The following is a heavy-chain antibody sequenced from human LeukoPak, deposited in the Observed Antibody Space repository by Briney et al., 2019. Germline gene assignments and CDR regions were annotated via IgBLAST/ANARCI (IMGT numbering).Heavy chain of an antibody. D-gene: IGHD3-10*01. V-gene: IGHV1-3*01. CDR1: GYTFTSYA. J-gene: IGHJ4*02. CDR3: ARDPDDGVFDY. CDR2: INAGNGNT. Sequence: ASVKVSCKASGYTFTSYAMHWVRQAPGQRLEWMGWINAGNGNTKYSQKFQGRVTITRDTSASTAYMELGSLRSEDTAVYYCARDPDDGVFDYWGQGTLVTISS.